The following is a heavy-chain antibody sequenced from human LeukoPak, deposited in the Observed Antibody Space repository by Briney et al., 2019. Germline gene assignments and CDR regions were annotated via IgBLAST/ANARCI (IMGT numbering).Heavy chain of an antibody. CDR1: GYTFTSYG. Sequence: ASVEVSCKASGYTFTSYGISWARQAPGQGLEWMGWISAYNGNTNYAQKLQGRVTMTTDTSTSTAYMELRSLRSDDTAVYYCARSRDYGEDFDYWGQGTLVTVSS. J-gene: IGHJ4*02. D-gene: IGHD4-17*01. CDR2: ISAYNGNT. V-gene: IGHV1-18*01. CDR3: ARSRDYGEDFDY.